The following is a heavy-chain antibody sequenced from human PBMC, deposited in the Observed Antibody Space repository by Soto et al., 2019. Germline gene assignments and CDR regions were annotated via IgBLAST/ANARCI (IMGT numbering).Heavy chain of an antibody. CDR2: IYYSGST. CDR1: GGSISSGDYY. CDR3: AREETYSGPHP. Sequence: PSETLSLTCTVSGGSISSGDYYWSWIRQPPGKGLEWIGYIYYSGSTYYNPSLKSRVTISVDTSKNQFYLKLSSVTAADTAVYYCAREETYSGPHPWGQGTLVTVSS. D-gene: IGHD5-12*01. J-gene: IGHJ5*02. V-gene: IGHV4-30-4*01.